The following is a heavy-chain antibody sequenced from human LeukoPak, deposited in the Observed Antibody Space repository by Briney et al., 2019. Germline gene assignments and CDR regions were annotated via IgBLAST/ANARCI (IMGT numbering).Heavy chain of an antibody. D-gene: IGHD4-23*01. V-gene: IGHV1-69*13. Sequence: GASVKVSCKASGGTFSSYAISWVRQAPGQGLEWMGGIIPIFGTANYAQKFQGRVTITADESTSTAYMELSSLRSEDTAVYYCARDYGGNLAFDIWGQGTMVTVSS. CDR2: IIPIFGTA. J-gene: IGHJ3*02. CDR1: GGTFSSYA. CDR3: ARDYGGNLAFDI.